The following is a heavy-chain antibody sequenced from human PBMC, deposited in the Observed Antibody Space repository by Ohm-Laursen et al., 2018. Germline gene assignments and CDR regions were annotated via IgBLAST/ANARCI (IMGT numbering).Heavy chain of an antibody. V-gene: IGHV3-48*03. J-gene: IGHJ6*02. D-gene: IGHD4-11*01. Sequence: SLRLSCSASGFTFSSYEMNWVRQAPGKGLEWVSYISSSGSTIYYADSVKGRFTISRDNAKNSLYLQMNSLRAEDTAVYYCARVNYEDYYYGMDVWGQGTTATVSS. CDR2: ISSSGSTI. CDR1: GFTFSSYE. CDR3: ARVNYEDYYYGMDV.